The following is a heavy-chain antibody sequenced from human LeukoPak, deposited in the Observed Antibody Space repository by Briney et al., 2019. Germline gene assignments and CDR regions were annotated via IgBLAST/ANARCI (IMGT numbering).Heavy chain of an antibody. CDR3: ARVQGPLQWELLLGTIDY. CDR1: GYSISSGYY. D-gene: IGHD1-26*01. V-gene: IGHV4-38-2*02. Sequence: PSETLSLTCTVSGYSISSGYYWGWIRQPPGKGLEWIGSIYHSGSTYYNPSLKSRVTISVDTSKNQFSLKLSSVTAADTAVYYCARVQGPLQWELLLGTIDYWGQGTLVTVSS. CDR2: IYHSGST. J-gene: IGHJ4*02.